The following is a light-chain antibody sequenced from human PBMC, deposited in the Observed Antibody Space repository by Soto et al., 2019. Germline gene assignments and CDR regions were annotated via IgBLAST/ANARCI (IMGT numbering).Light chain of an antibody. CDR2: GAS. J-gene: IGKJ1*01. CDR1: QSVTSTY. Sequence: ETVLTQSPGALSLSTGERATLSCRASQSVTSTYLAWYQQKPGQAPRLLIYGASSRATGIPDRFRGSGSGTDFTLTISRLEPEDLAVYYCQQFGDSTWTFGQGTKVDI. CDR3: QQFGDSTWT. V-gene: IGKV3-20*01.